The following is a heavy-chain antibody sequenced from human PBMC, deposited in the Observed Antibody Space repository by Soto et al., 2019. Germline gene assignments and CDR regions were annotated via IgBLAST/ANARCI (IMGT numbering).Heavy chain of an antibody. Sequence: GESLKISCNGSGYSFTSYCIGWVRQMPGKGLEWMGIIYPGDSDTRYSPSFQGQVTISADKSISTAYLQWSSLKASDTAMYYCARPYSYGRYYYYGMDVWGQGTTVIVS. D-gene: IGHD5-18*01. V-gene: IGHV5-51*01. J-gene: IGHJ6*02. CDR3: ARPYSYGRYYYYGMDV. CDR1: GYSFTSYC. CDR2: IYPGDSDT.